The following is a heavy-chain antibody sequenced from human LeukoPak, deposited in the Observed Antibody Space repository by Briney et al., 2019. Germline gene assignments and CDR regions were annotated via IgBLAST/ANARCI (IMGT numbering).Heavy chain of an antibody. Sequence: PSETLSLTCTVSGGSISSHYWSWIRQPPGKGLEWIGYMYHSGSTNYNPSLKSRVTISVDTSKNQFSLKLSSVTAADTSVYYCARHSAHASTNDAFDIWGQGTMVTVSS. CDR3: ARHSAHASTNDAFDI. CDR1: GGSISSHY. V-gene: IGHV4-59*11. CDR2: MYHSGST. D-gene: IGHD2-2*01. J-gene: IGHJ3*02.